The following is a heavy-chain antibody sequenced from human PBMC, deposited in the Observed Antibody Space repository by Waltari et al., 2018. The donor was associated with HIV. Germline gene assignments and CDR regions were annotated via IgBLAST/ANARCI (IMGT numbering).Heavy chain of an antibody. CDR2: IDYSGST. Sequence: QLQLPESGPGLVKPSENLSLTCTVSGGSISSSSYYWGWIRQPPGTGLECIGSIDYSGSTYYNPSLKSRVTISVDTSKNQFSLKLSSVTAADTAVYYCASWAGGSGSYQHLFDYWGQGTLVTVSS. V-gene: IGHV4-39*01. J-gene: IGHJ4*02. CDR1: GGSISSSSYY. CDR3: ASWAGGSGSYQHLFDY. D-gene: IGHD3-10*01.